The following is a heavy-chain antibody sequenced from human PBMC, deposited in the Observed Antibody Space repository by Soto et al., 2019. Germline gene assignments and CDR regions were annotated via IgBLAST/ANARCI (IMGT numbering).Heavy chain of an antibody. J-gene: IGHJ6*02. CDR2: IYYSGST. V-gene: IGHV4-31*03. CDR3: ARAGFYDFWSGWRSYYYYGMDV. Sequence: SETLSLTCTVSGGSISSGGYYWSWIRQHPGKGLEWIGYIYYSGSTYYNPSLKSRVTISVDTSKNQFSLKLSSVTAADTAVYYCARAGFYDFWSGWRSYYYYGMDVWGQGTTVTVSS. D-gene: IGHD3-3*01. CDR1: GGSISSGGYY.